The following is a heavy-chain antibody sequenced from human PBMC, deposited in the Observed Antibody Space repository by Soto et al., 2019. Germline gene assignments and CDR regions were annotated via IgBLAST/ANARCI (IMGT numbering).Heavy chain of an antibody. Sequence: EVQLLESGGGLVQPGGSLRISCTASGFTFSSYAMSWVRQAPGKGLEWVSSISGSGDNTYYADSVKGRFTISRDNSKNTLYLLINSLRAEDTAVYYCAKGISRSSGWYPDFEYWGQGTLVTVSS. J-gene: IGHJ4*02. CDR3: AKGISRSSGWYPDFEY. D-gene: IGHD6-19*01. CDR1: GFTFSSYA. CDR2: ISGSGDNT. V-gene: IGHV3-23*01.